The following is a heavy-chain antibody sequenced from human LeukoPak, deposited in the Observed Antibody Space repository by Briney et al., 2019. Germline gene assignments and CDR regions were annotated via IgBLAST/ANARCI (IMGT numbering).Heavy chain of an antibody. CDR3: ATAFKLELSYYYYGMDV. V-gene: IGHV3-64*01. J-gene: IGHJ6*02. CDR1: GFTFSNYA. Sequence: GGSLRLSCAASGFTFSNYAMHWVRQAPGKGLEYVSAISSNGGSTYYANSVKGRFTISRDNSKNTLYLQMGSLRAEDMAVYYCATAFKLELSYYYYGMDVWGQGTTVTVSS. CDR2: ISSNGGST. D-gene: IGHD1-7*01.